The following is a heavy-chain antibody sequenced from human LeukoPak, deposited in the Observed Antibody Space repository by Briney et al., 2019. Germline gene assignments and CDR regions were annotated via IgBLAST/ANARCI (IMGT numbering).Heavy chain of an antibody. J-gene: IGHJ5*02. CDR1: GYTFTSYG. CDR2: ISAYNGNT. CDR3: ARDGTRAYNWFDP. D-gene: IGHD1-26*01. Sequence: ASVKLSCKASGYTFTSYGISWVRQAPGQGLEWMGWISAYNGNTNQAQKFQGRVTMTTDTSTSTAYMELRSLRSDDTAVYDCARDGTRAYNWFDPWGQGNLVTVSS. V-gene: IGHV1-18*01.